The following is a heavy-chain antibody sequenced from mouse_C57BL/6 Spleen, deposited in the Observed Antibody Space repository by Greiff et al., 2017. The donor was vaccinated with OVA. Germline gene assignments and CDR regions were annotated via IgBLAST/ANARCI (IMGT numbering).Heavy chain of an antibody. CDR1: GYAFSSYW. CDR2: IYPGDGDT. D-gene: IGHD1-1*01. V-gene: IGHV1-80*01. CDR3: ARGGDYLLDWYFDV. J-gene: IGHJ1*03. Sequence: QVQLQQSGAELVKPGASVKISCKASGYAFSSYWMNWVKQRPGKGLEWIGQIYPGDGDTNYNGKFKGKATLTADKSSSTAYMQLSSLTSEDSAVYFCARGGDYLLDWYFDVWGTGTTVTVSS.